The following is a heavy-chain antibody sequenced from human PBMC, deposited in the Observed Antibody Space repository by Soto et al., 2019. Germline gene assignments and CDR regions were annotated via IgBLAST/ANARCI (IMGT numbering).Heavy chain of an antibody. V-gene: IGHV3-30*03. CDR2: ISYDGSNK. CDR3: AISSGKQEGPIVN. CDR1: GFTFSHYG. D-gene: IGHD1-26*01. J-gene: IGHJ4*02. Sequence: GGSLRLSCAASGFTFSHYGIHWVRQAPGKGLEWLAVISYDGSNKHYADSVKGRFTVSRDNSKNTLYLQMNSLRAEDTAVYFCAISSGKQEGPIVNRGQGTLVTVSS.